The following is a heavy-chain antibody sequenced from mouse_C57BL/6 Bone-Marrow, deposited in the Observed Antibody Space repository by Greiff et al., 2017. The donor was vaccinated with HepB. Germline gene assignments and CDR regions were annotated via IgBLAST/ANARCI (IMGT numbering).Heavy chain of an antibody. Sequence: EVMLVESGGGLVQPGGSMKLSCVASGFTFSNYWMNWVRQSPEKGLEWVAQIRLKSDNYATHYAESVKGRFTISRDDSKSSVYLQMNNLRAEDTGIYYCTRYDYDEGRFDYWGQGTTLTVSS. J-gene: IGHJ2*01. CDR3: TRYDYDEGRFDY. V-gene: IGHV6-3*01. CDR2: IRLKSDNYAT. CDR1: GFTFSNYW. D-gene: IGHD2-4*01.